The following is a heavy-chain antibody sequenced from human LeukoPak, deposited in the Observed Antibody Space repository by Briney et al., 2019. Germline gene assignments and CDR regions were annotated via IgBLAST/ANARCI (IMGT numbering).Heavy chain of an antibody. J-gene: IGHJ4*02. Sequence: SETLSLTCTVSGGSISSYCWSWIRQPAGKGLEWIGRIYTSGSTNYNPSLKSRVTMSVDTSKNQFSLKLSSVTAADTAVYYCARVLRLGINYYFDYWGQGTLVTVSS. V-gene: IGHV4-4*07. D-gene: IGHD3-3*01. CDR1: GGSISSYC. CDR3: ARVLRLGINYYFDY. CDR2: IYTSGST.